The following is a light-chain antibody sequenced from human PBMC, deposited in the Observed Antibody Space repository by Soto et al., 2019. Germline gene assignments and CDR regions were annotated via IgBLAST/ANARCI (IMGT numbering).Light chain of an antibody. Sequence: EVVLTQSPATLSLSPGQRATLSCRASQSVRTSLAWYQHKPGQAPRLVIYDASLRANGVPARFGGSGSGTDFTLTISRLEPEDFTVYYCQHYGTSMWTFGQGTKVDIK. CDR1: QSVRTS. V-gene: IGKV3-11*01. CDR2: DAS. CDR3: QHYGTSMWT. J-gene: IGKJ1*01.